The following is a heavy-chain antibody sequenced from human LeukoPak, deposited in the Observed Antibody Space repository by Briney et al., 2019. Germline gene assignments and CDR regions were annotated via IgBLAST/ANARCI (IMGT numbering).Heavy chain of an antibody. Sequence: ASVKVSCKASGYTFTSYGISWVRQAPGQGLEWMGWISAYNGNTNYAQKLQGRVTMTTDTSTSTVYMELSSLRSEDTAVYYCARFFVAGGMDVWGQGTTVTVSS. CDR1: GYTFTSYG. CDR3: ARFFVAGGMDV. J-gene: IGHJ6*02. D-gene: IGHD6-19*01. V-gene: IGHV1-18*01. CDR2: ISAYNGNT.